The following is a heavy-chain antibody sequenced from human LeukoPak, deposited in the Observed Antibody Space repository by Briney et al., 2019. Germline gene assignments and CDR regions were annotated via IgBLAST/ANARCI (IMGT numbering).Heavy chain of an antibody. CDR2: ISGSGGST. J-gene: IGHJ4*02. Sequence: GGSLRLSCAASGFTFSSYAMSWVRQAPGKGLEWGSAISGSGGSTYYADSVKGRFTISRDNSKNTLYLQRNSLRAEDTAVYYCAKVEIPRPNWYYFDYWGQGTLVTVSS. D-gene: IGHD1-1*01. CDR1: GFTFSSYA. CDR3: AKVEIPRPNWYYFDY. V-gene: IGHV3-23*01.